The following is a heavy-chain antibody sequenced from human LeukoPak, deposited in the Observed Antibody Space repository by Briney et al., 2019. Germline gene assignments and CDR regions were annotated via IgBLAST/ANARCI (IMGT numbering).Heavy chain of an antibody. CDR3: ARTPSGSGNFFDY. CDR2: LYSAGTT. D-gene: IGHD3-10*01. CDR1: GRTVSTDY. V-gene: IGHV3-66*01. J-gene: IGHJ4*02. Sequence: PGGSLRLFCAVSGRTVSTDYMSWVRQAPGKGLEWVSILYSAGTTYYADSVKGRFTISRDNSRNILYLQMSSLRAEDTAIYYCARTPSGSGNFFDYWGQGAPVTVSS.